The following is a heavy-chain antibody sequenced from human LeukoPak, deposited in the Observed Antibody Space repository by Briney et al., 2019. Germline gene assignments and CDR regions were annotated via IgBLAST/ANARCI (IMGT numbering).Heavy chain of an antibody. CDR2: IRYDGSNN. Sequence: GGSLRLSCAASGFPFSSYGMRWVRQAPARGLDGVAFIRYDGSNNYYADYVKGRFTTSRDNSKNTLYLQMNSLRAEDTAVYYCANGLGHYYARHYDYWGQGTLVTVSS. D-gene: IGHD3-3*01. V-gene: IGHV3-30*02. CDR1: GFPFSSYG. CDR3: ANGLGHYYARHYDY. J-gene: IGHJ4*02.